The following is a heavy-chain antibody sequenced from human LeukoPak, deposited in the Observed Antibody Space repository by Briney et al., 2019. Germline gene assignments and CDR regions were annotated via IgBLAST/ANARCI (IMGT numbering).Heavy chain of an antibody. J-gene: IGHJ4*02. CDR2: ISGSGAST. V-gene: IGHV3-23*01. CDR1: GFTFSSYA. Sequence: SGGSLRLSCAASGFTFSSYAMHWVRQAPGKGLEWISGISGSGASTYYADSVKGRFTISRDDSRNTLYLQMNSLRGDDTAVYYCAKDVGKWESLHFFDYWGQGTLVTVSS. D-gene: IGHD1-26*01. CDR3: AKDVGKWESLHFFDY.